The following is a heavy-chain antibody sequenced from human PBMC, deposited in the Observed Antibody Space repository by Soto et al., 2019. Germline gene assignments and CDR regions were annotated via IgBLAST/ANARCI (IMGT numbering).Heavy chain of an antibody. J-gene: IGHJ4*02. CDR1: GGSISSYY. CDR3: ARAFYDSSGYEFSRFDY. V-gene: IGHV4-59*01. D-gene: IGHD3-22*01. CDR2: IYYSGST. Sequence: PSETLSLTCTVSGGSISSYYWSWIRQPPGKGLEWIGYIYYSGSTNYNPSLKSRVTISVDTSKNQFSLKLSSVTAADTAVYYCARAFYDSSGYEFSRFDYWGQGTLVNVSS.